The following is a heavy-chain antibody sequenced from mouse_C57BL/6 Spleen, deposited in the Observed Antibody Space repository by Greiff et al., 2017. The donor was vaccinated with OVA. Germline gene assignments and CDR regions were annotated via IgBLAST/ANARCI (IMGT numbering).Heavy chain of an antibody. D-gene: IGHD4-1*01. CDR3: AKSLTGYYFDY. CDR1: GYTFTSYW. CDR2: IHPNSGST. V-gene: IGHV1-64*01. Sequence: QVQLQQPGAELVKPGASVKLSCKASGYTFTSYWMHWVKQRPGQGLEWIGMIHPNSGSTNYNEKFKSKATLTVDKSSSTAYMQLSSLTSEDSAVYYCAKSLTGYYFDYWGQGTTLTVSS. J-gene: IGHJ2*01.